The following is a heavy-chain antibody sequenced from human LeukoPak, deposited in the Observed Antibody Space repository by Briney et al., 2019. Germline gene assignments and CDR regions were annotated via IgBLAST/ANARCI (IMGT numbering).Heavy chain of an antibody. CDR1: GFSFSSYW. Sequence: GGSLRLSCAASGFSFSSYWMHWVRQAPGKGLVWVSRINSDGSSTSYADSVKGRFTISRDNAKNTLYLQMNSLRAEDTAVYYCASTYDSSGYDYWGQGTLVTVSS. CDR3: ASTYDSSGYDY. CDR2: INSDGSST. V-gene: IGHV3-74*01. J-gene: IGHJ4*02. D-gene: IGHD3-22*01.